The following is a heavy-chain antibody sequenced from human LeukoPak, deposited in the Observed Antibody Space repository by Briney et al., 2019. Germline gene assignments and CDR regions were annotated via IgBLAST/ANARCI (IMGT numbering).Heavy chain of an antibody. Sequence: GASVRLSCAASGYTFSTCWMNWVRQAPGQGLEWVANMNQDESLQYYVDSVQGRFTIPRDNAKNSLYLQINSLRAEDTAVYYCARSEGSEKDDAFDIWGQGTMVTVSS. CDR1: GYTFSTCW. V-gene: IGHV3-7*03. CDR3: ARSEGSEKDDAFDI. J-gene: IGHJ3*02. D-gene: IGHD3-3*01. CDR2: MNQDESLQ.